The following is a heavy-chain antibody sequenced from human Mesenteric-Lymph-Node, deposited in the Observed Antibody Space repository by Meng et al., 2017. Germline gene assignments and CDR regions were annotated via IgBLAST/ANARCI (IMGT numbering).Heavy chain of an antibody. CDR3: ARADGYIYGYSAFDI. V-gene: IGHV4-4*07. Sequence: SETLSLTCTVSGGSISSYYWSWIRQPAGKGLEWIGRIFSTGSTTYNPSLKSRVTISIDTSKNQFSLKLSSVTAADTAVYYCARADGYIYGYSAFDIWGQGTLVTVSS. CDR2: IFSTGST. CDR1: GGSISSYY. J-gene: IGHJ3*02. D-gene: IGHD5-18*01.